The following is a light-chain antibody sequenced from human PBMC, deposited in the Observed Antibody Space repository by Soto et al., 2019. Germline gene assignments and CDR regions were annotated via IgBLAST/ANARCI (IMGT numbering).Light chain of an antibody. V-gene: IGKV3-11*01. J-gene: IGKJ3*01. CDR2: DAS. CDR1: QSVSTY. Sequence: EIVLTQSPATLSLSPGERATLSCRARQSVSTYLAWSQQKPCQAPRLLIYDASNRATGIPARFSGSGSGPDFTLTISSLEPADFAVYHCQQRNNWPPTFGPGTKVDIK. CDR3: QQRNNWPPT.